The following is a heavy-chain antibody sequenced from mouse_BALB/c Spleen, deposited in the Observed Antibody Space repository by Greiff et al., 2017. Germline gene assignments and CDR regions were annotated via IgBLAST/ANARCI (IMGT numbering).Heavy chain of an antibody. Sequence: DVKLQESGPGLVKPSQSLSLTCSVTGYSITSGYYWNWIRQFPGNKLEWMGYISYDGSNNYNPSLKNRISITRDTSKKQFFLKLNSVTTEDTATYDCARAGDGYYDWYFDVWGAGTTVTVSS. CDR3: ARAGDGYYDWYFDV. CDR1: GYSITSGYY. V-gene: IGHV3-6*02. D-gene: IGHD2-3*01. CDR2: ISYDGSN. J-gene: IGHJ1*01.